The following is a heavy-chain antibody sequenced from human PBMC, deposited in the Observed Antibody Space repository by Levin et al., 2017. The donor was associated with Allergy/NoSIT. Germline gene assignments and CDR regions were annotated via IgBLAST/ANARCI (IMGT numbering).Heavy chain of an antibody. CDR3: TNLMTY. V-gene: IGHV3-7*01. CDR1: GFTFSDSW. CDR2: INKDGSEK. Sequence: HGESLKISCAASGFTFSDSWMYWVRQAPGKGLEWVANINKDGSEKYYMNSVKGRFTISRDNAKNSLFLQMNSLTADDTALYYCTNLMTYWGQGTLVTVSS. J-gene: IGHJ4*02. D-gene: IGHD2-21*02.